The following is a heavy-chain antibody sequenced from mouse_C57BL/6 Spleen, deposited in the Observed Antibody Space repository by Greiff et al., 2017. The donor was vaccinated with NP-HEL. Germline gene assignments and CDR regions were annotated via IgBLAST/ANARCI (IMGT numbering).Heavy chain of an antibody. CDR1: GYTFTDYE. CDR3: TRDYYGSSHFDY. V-gene: IGHV1-15*01. J-gene: IGHJ2*01. Sequence: QVQLQQSGAELVRPGASVTLSCKASGYTFTDYEMHWVKQTPVHGLEWIGAIDPETGGTAYNQKFKGKAILTADKSSSTAYMELRSLTSEDSAVYYCTRDYYGSSHFDYWGQGTTLTVSS. CDR2: IDPETGGT. D-gene: IGHD1-1*01.